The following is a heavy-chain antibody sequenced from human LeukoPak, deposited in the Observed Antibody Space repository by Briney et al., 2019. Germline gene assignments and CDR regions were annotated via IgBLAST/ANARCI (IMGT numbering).Heavy chain of an antibody. CDR2: IIPIFGTA. CDR3: AGDYDILTGYYHDAFDI. J-gene: IGHJ3*02. Sequence: SVKLSCKASGGPFSSYAISWVRQASGQGLEWMGRIIPIFGTANYAQKFQGKVTITTDESTSTAYMELSSLRSEDTAVYYCAGDYDILTGYYHDAFDIWGQGTMVTVSS. D-gene: IGHD3-9*01. V-gene: IGHV1-69*05. CDR1: GGPFSSYA.